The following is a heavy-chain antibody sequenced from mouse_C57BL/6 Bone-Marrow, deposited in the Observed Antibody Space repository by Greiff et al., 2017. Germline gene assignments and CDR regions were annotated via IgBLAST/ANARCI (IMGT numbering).Heavy chain of an antibody. CDR2: IHPNSGST. CDR3: ARRELGPFDY. D-gene: IGHD4-1*01. CDR1: GYTFTSYW. Sequence: QVQLQQPGAELVKPGASVQLSCKASGYTFTSYWMHWVKQRPGQGLEWIGMIHPNSGSTNYNEKFKSKATLTVDKSSSTAYMQLSSLTSEDSAVYYCARRELGPFDYWGQGTTLTVSS. V-gene: IGHV1-64*01. J-gene: IGHJ2*01.